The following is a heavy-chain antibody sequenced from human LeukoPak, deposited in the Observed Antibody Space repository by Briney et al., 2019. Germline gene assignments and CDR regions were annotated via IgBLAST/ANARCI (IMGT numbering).Heavy chain of an antibody. V-gene: IGHV4-39*01. CDR3: ARGPRLVGATKFDY. J-gene: IGHJ4*02. D-gene: IGHD1-26*01. Sequence: SETLSLTCTVSGGSISSSSYYWGWIRQPPGKGLEWIGSIYYSGSTYYNPSLKSRVTISVDTSKNQFSLKLSSVTAADTAVYYCARGPRLVGATKFDYWGQGTLVTVSS. CDR1: GGSISSSSYY. CDR2: IYYSGST.